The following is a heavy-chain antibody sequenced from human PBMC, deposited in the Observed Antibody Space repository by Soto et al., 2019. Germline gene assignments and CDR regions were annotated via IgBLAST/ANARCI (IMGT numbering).Heavy chain of an antibody. CDR1: GFSLTTSGVG. CDR3: AHRVLRTVFGLVTTTAIYFDF. V-gene: IGHV2-5*02. CDR2: IYWDDDN. Sequence: QITLKESGPTVVKPTETLTLTCTFSGFSLTTSGVGVGWVRQSPGKAPEWLALIYWDDDNRYSTSLKSRLTITKYTSKNQVVLTMATVEPADTATYYCAHRVLRTVFGLVTTTAIYFDFWGQGTPVVVSS. J-gene: IGHJ4*02. D-gene: IGHD3-3*01.